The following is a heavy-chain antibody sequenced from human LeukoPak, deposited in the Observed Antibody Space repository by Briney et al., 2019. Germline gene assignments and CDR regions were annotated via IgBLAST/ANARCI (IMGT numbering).Heavy chain of an antibody. V-gene: IGHV3-33*01. J-gene: IGHJ4*02. Sequence: GRSLRLSCAASGFIFSSYGMHWARQAPGKGLEWVAVIWYDGSKRNYADSVKGRFTISRDNSKNTLYLQMNSLRVEDTAVYYCAREDCSGGSCYFEYWGQGTLVTVSS. CDR1: GFIFSSYG. CDR2: IWYDGSKR. D-gene: IGHD2-15*01. CDR3: AREDCSGGSCYFEY.